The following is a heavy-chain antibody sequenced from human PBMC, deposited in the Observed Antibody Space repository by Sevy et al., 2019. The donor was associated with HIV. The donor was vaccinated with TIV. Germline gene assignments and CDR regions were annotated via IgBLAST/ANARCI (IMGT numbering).Heavy chain of an antibody. J-gene: IGHJ4*02. V-gene: IGHV3-23*01. CDR2: ISGSGTRT. D-gene: IGHD3-10*01. CDR1: GFSFSSFG. CDR3: AKDLTMVRGIIRSSLDY. Sequence: GESLKISCAASGFSFSSFGMNWVRQAPGKGLEWISSISGSGTRTAYADAVMGRFTISRDNSKNSLYLQMNSLRAEDTAVYYCAKDLTMVRGIIRSSLDYWGQGTLVTVSS.